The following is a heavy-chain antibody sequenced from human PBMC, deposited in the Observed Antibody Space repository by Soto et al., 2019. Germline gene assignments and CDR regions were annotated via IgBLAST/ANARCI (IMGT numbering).Heavy chain of an antibody. CDR3: ANGRATYGLLTHDY. V-gene: IGHV3-7*03. CDR2: INQDGTEK. CDR1: GLAFSTHW. J-gene: IGHJ4*02. D-gene: IGHD3-10*01. Sequence: PGGSLRLSCAASGLAFSTHWMTWVRQAPGKGLEWVANINQDGTEKYYVDSVKGRFTISRDNSRNTLYLQMNSLTAEDTAVYYCANGRATYGLLTHDYWGQGTLVTVSS.